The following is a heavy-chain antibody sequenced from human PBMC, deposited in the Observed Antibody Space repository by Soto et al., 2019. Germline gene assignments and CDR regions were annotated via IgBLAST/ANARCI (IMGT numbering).Heavy chain of an antibody. CDR1: GGSISSGGYS. J-gene: IGHJ5*02. D-gene: IGHD3-10*01. CDR3: ARCIRGVIRFDP. CDR2: IYHSGST. V-gene: IGHV4-30-2*01. Sequence: LTCAVSGGSISSGGYSWSWIRQPPGKGLEWIGYIYHSGSTYYNPSLKSRVTISVDRSKNQFSLKLSSVTAADTAVYYCARCIRGVIRFDPWGQGTLVTVSS.